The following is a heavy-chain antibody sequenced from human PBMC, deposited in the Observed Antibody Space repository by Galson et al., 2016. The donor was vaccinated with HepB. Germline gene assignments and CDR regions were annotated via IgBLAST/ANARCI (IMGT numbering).Heavy chain of an antibody. Sequence: QAPGKGLEWVSSISSSSAYIYYAESVKGQFTISRDNAKNSLYLQMTSLRPEDTAVYYCAREGGGYTSFWPEYYYGMDVWGQGTPVTVSS. V-gene: IGHV3-21*01. D-gene: IGHD6-13*01. CDR2: ISSSSAYI. J-gene: IGHJ6*02. CDR3: AREGGGYTSFWPEYYYGMDV.